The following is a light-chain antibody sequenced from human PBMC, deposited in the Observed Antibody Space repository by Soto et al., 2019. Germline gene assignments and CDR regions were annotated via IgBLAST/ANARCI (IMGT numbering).Light chain of an antibody. V-gene: IGKV1-16*01. CDR1: QSISNH. Sequence: DIQMTQSPSSLSASVEDRVIITCRASQSISNHLNWYQQKPGKAPKLLIFAASTLQSGVPSRFSGSGSGTDFTLTISCLQSEDFATYYCQHYNSYSEAFGQGTKVDNK. J-gene: IGKJ1*01. CDR2: AAS. CDR3: QHYNSYSEA.